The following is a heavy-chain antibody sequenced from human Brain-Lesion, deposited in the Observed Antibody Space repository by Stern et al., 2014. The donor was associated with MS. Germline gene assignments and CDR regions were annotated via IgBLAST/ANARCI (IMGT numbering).Heavy chain of an antibody. Sequence: DQLVESGPGLVKPSGTLSLTCAVSGGSISSSNWWSWVRQSPGKGLEWIGESDHSGRTIYNPSLKSRVNVSVAKPKTRFSLNLRSVTAADPAVYFCARFPASRPHVFDSWGQGTLVTVSS. V-gene: IGHV4-4*02. J-gene: IGHJ4*02. CDR2: SDHSGRT. D-gene: IGHD6-13*01. CDR1: GGSISSSNW. CDR3: ARFPASRPHVFDS.